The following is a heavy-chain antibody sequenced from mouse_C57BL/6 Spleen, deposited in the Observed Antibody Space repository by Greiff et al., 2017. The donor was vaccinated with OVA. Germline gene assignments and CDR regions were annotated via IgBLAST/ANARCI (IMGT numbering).Heavy chain of an antibody. V-gene: IGHV1-22*01. CDR1: GYTFTDYN. CDR2: INPNNGGT. D-gene: IGHD1-1*01. CDR3: ASAFMTTVGGMFAY. J-gene: IGHJ3*01. Sequence: EVQLQQSGPELVKPGASVKMSCKASGYTFTDYNMHWVKQSHGKSLEWIGYINPNNGGTSYNQKFKGKATLTVNKYSSTAYMEIRSLTSEDSAVYYCASAFMTTVGGMFAYWGQGTLVTVSA.